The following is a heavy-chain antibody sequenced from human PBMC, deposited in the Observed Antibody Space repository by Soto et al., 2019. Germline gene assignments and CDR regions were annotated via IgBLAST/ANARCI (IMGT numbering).Heavy chain of an antibody. V-gene: IGHV3-33*01. J-gene: IGHJ4*02. CDR2: IWYDGSNK. Sequence: QVQLVESGGGVVQPGRSLRLSCAASGFTFSSYGMHWVRQAPGKGLEWVAVIWYDGSNKYYADSVKGRFTISRDNSKNTLYLQMNSLRAEDTAVYYCARASRGWLLQPYYFDYWGQGTLVTVSS. D-gene: IGHD3-22*01. CDR3: ARASRGWLLQPYYFDY. CDR1: GFTFSSYG.